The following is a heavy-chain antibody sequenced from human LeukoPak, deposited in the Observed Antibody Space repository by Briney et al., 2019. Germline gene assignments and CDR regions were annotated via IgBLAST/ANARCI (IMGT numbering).Heavy chain of an antibody. CDR3: ARVPKGYDSSGYYRPPLYY. J-gene: IGHJ4*02. CDR1: GYTFTSYG. CDR2: INPNSGGT. V-gene: IGHV1-2*02. D-gene: IGHD3-22*01. Sequence: ASVKVSCEASGYTFTSYGISWVRQAPGQGLEWMGWINPNSGGTNYAQKFQGRVTMTRDTSISTAYMELSRLRSDDTAVYYCARVPKGYDSSGYYRPPLYYWGQGTLVTVSS.